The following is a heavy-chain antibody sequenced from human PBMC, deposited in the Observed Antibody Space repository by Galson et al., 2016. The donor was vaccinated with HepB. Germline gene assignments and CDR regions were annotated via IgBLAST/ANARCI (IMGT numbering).Heavy chain of an antibody. D-gene: IGHD5-12*01. J-gene: IGHJ4*02. CDR1: GFTFKSSA. CDR2: ISHDGTTK. Sequence: SLRLSCAASGFTFKSSAIHWVRQAPGRGLEWVAVISHDGTTKHYTDPVKGRFTISRDNSQNALFLQMNALQPEDTAVYYCAKRAKYSGNDFDSWGLGTLVVVSS. V-gene: IGHV3-30*18. CDR3: AKRAKYSGNDFDS.